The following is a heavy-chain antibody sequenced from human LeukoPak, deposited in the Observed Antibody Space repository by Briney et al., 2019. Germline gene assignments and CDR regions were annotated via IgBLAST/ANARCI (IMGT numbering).Heavy chain of an antibody. D-gene: IGHD2-2*01. CDR1: GGSISSSDDY. V-gene: IGHV4-39*01. J-gene: IGHJ3*02. CDR2: IYYGGST. CDR3: ARFTGYCSGTSCYPNAFDI. Sequence: PSETLSLTCTVSGGSISSSDDYWGWIRQPPGKGLEWIGVIYYGGSTYYHPSLKSRVTISMDTSKSQFSLRLTSVTAADTAVFYCARFTGYCSGTSCYPNAFDIWGQGTMVTVSS.